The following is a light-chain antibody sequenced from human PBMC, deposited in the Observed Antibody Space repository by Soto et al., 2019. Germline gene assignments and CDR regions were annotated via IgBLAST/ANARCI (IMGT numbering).Light chain of an antibody. V-gene: IGKV3-11*01. CDR1: HSVGRF. Sequence: EVVLTQSPATLSLSPGERATLSCRASHSVGRFLAWYQQKPGQAPRLLIYDSSTRATGIPARFSGSGSRTDFTLTISSLEPEDFAVYYCQQRSDWPRTFGPGTKVDI. CDR2: DSS. CDR3: QQRSDWPRT. J-gene: IGKJ3*01.